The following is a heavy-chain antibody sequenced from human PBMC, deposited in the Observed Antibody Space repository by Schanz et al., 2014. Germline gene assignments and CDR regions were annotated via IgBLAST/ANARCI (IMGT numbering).Heavy chain of an antibody. V-gene: IGHV1-2*06. CDR1: GYTFTDYP. Sequence: QVQLVQSGAEVKKPGASVKVSCKASGYTFTDYPIHWVRQAPGQGLEWMGRISPNSGDTHSAQKFQGRVTMTWDRSISTVYMELSSLRSDDTAVYYCARDRLRAASRPYGLGVWGQGTTVTVSS. CDR3: ARDRLRAASRPYGLGV. J-gene: IGHJ6*02. D-gene: IGHD6-13*01. CDR2: ISPNSGDT.